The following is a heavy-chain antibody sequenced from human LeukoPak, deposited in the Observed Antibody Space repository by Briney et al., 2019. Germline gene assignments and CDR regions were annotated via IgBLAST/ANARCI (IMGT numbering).Heavy chain of an antibody. CDR1: GYTFTSYG. J-gene: IGHJ2*01. CDR2: ISAYNGNT. Sequence: ASVKVSCKASGYTFTSYGISWVRQAPGQGLEWMGWISAYNGNTNYAQKLQGRVTMTTDTSTSTAYMELRSLRSDDTAVYYCARELGYYSSTSCSRYFDLWGRGTLVTVSS. V-gene: IGHV1-18*01. CDR3: ARELGYYSSTSCSRYFDL. D-gene: IGHD2-2*01.